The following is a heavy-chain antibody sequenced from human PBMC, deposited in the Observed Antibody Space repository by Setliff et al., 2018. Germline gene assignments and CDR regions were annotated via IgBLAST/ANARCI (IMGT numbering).Heavy chain of an antibody. Sequence: PSETLSLTCTVSGGSISSYYWSWIRQPPGEGLEWIGYIYYSGSTNYNPSLKSRVTISVDTSKNQFSLKLSSVTAADTAVYYCARGATIENFDYWGQGTLVTVSS. J-gene: IGHJ4*02. CDR1: GGSISSYY. CDR2: IYYSGST. V-gene: IGHV4-59*01. CDR3: ARGATIENFDY.